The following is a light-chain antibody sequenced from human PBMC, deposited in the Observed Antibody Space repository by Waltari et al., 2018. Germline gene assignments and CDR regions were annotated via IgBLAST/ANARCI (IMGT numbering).Light chain of an antibody. V-gene: IGKV1-12*01. Sequence: DIQMTQSPSSVSASIGDRVTISCRASQDVSTWVAWYQQKPGKAPNLLISAASSLQSGVPSLFSGSRSGTDFTLAISGLQPEDCTVYFCQQTDSFPLSVGGGTKVEL. CDR2: AAS. J-gene: IGKJ4*01. CDR1: QDVSTW. CDR3: QQTDSFPLS.